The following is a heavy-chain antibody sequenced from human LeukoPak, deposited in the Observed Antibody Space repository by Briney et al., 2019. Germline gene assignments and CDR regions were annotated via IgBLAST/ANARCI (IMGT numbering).Heavy chain of an antibody. CDR1: GGSISSGDYY. D-gene: IGHD2-15*01. J-gene: IGHJ3*02. CDR3: AREAVSRAFDI. Sequence: SETLSLTCTVSGGSISSGDYYWSWIRQPPGKGLEWIGYIYYSGSTYYDPSLKSRVTISVDTSKNQFSLKLSSVTAADTAVYYCAREAVSRAFDIWGQGTMVTVSS. CDR2: IYYSGST. V-gene: IGHV4-30-4*08.